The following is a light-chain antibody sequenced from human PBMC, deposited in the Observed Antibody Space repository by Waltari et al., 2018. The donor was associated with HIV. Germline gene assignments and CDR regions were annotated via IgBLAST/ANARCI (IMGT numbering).Light chain of an antibody. V-gene: IGLV1-44*01. CDR1: YSNIGSNT. CDR3: AAWDDSLHGEL. J-gene: IGLJ2*01. Sequence: QSVLTQTPSLSGTPGQRVTISCSGGYSNIGSNTVNWYQQFPGTAPSILIYSNNQRPSGVPDRFSGSKSGTSASLVISELQSQDEADYHCAAWDDSLHGELFGGGTKLTVL. CDR2: SNN.